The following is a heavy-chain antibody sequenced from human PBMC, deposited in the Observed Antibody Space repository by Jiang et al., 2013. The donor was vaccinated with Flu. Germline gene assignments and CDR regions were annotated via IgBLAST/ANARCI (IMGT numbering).Heavy chain of an antibody. CDR3: ARDLRYSSGWSGNLDY. D-gene: IGHD6-19*01. V-gene: IGHV3-33*01. CDR2: IWYDGSNK. J-gene: IGHJ4*02. Sequence: PGKGLEWVAVIWYDGSNKYYADSVKGRFTISRDNSKNTLYLQMNSLRAEDTAVYYCARDLRYSSGWSGNLDYWGQGTLVTVSS.